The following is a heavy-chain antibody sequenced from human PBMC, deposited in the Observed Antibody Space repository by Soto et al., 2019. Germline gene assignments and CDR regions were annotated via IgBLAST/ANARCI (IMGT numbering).Heavy chain of an antibody. V-gene: IGHV5-51*01. D-gene: IGHD2-2*01. CDR2: IYPGDSDT. Sequence: PGESLKISCKGSGYIFTSYWICWVLQRPGKGLEWMGIIYPGDSDTRYSPSFQGQVTISADNTKNSLYLQMHSLRVEDTAVYYCARDVRLPAHFDSWGQGALVTVSS. J-gene: IGHJ4*02. CDR3: ARDVRLPAHFDS. CDR1: GYIFTSYW.